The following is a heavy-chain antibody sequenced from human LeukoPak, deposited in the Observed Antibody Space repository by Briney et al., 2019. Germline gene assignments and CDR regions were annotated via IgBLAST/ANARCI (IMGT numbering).Heavy chain of an antibody. V-gene: IGHV4-34*01. J-gene: IGHJ6*03. CDR1: GGSFSGYS. CDR2: MSHSGYP. CDR3: AREWLRFHYYYMDV. D-gene: IGHD5-12*01. Sequence: PSETLSLTCAVYGGSFSGYSWTWIRQPPGKGLEWIGEMSHSGYPNYNPSLKSRVAISVDTSKNQFSLKLSSVTAADTAVYYCAREWLRFHYYYMDVWGKGTTVTVSS.